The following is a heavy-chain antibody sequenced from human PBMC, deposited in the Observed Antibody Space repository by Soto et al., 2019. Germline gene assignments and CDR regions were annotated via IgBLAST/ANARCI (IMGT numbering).Heavy chain of an antibody. D-gene: IGHD4-17*01. CDR3: VSPKGDYEVVPFDY. CDR2: IYYSGST. V-gene: IGHV4-39*01. CDR1: GGSISSSSYY. J-gene: IGHJ4*02. Sequence: PSETLSLTCTVSGGSISSSSYYWGWIRQPPGKGLEWIGSIYYSGSTYYNPSLKSRVTISVDTSKNQFSLKLSSVTAADTAVYYCVSPKGDYEVVPFDYWGQGTLVTVSS.